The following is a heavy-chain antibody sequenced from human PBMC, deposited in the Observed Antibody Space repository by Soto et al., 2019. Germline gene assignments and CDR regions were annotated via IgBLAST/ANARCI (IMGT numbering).Heavy chain of an antibody. V-gene: IGHV3-23*01. D-gene: IGHD1-26*01. CDR1: GFTCSSYA. CDR2: ISGSGGST. Sequence: EVQLLESGGGLVQPGGSLRLSCAASGFTCSSYAMRWVRQAPVKGLEWVSAISGSGGSTYYAASVKGRFTIPRDNSKNTLYLQMNSLRAEDTAVYYCARRGSGSYYDYWGQGTLVTVSS. CDR3: ARRGSGSYYDY. J-gene: IGHJ4*02.